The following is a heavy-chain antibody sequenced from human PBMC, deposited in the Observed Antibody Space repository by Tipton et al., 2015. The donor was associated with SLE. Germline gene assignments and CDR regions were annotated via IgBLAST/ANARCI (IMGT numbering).Heavy chain of an antibody. CDR1: GGSMNNYY. Sequence: LRLSCTVSGGSMNNYYWSWIRQPPGKGLEWIGEVFHSGSTNYNPSLKSRVTISVDTSKNQFSLILTSVTAADTAIYYCALGQQLPTFDIWGQGTLVTVSS. CDR3: ALGQQLPTFDI. V-gene: IGHV4-59*08. CDR2: VFHSGST. J-gene: IGHJ3*02. D-gene: IGHD6-13*01.